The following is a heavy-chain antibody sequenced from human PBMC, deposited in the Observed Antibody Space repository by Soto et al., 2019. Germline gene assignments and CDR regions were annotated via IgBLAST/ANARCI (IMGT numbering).Heavy chain of an antibody. V-gene: IGHV4-30-2*01. CDR3: ARGSLLDGMDV. J-gene: IGHJ6*02. CDR1: GGSISSGGYS. CDR2: IYHTGST. Sequence: VSGGSISSGGYSWNWIRQPPVKGLEWIGYIYHTGSTYYNPSLKSRVTISVDRSKNQFSLNLSSVTAADTAVYYCARGSLLDGMDVWGQRTTLAVSS. D-gene: IGHD3-10*01.